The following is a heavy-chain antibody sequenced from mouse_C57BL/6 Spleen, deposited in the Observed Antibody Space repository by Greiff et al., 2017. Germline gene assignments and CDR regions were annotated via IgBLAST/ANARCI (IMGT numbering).Heavy chain of an antibody. D-gene: IGHD1-1*01. CDR1: GYTFTSYW. CDR2: IDPSDSYT. J-gene: IGHJ2*01. Sequence: VQLQQPGAELVMPGASVKLSCKASGYTFTSYWMHWVKQRPGQGLEWIGEIDPSDSYTNYNQKFKGKSTLTVDKSSSTAYMQLSSLTSEDSAVYYGARGHYCSFDYWGQGTTLTVSS. V-gene: IGHV1-69*01. CDR3: ARGHYCSFDY.